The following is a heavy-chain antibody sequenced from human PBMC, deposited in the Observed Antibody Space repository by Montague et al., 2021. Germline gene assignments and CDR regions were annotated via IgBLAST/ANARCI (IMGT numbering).Heavy chain of an antibody. D-gene: IGHD6-13*01. V-gene: IGHV4-39*07. Sequence: SETLSLTCTVSGASITSNIYYWGWIRQSPGKGLEWIGSIYYSGNSFYQPSLKSRITMAVDTSKNQFSLKLSSVTAADTTIYYCARVFSSWYVGWFDPWSQGTLVTVSS. CDR2: IYYSGNS. J-gene: IGHJ5*02. CDR3: ARVFSSWYVGWFDP. CDR1: GASITSNIYY.